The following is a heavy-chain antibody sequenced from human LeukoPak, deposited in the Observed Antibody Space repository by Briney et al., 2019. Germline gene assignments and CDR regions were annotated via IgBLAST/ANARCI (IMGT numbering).Heavy chain of an antibody. D-gene: IGHD6-13*01. V-gene: IGHV3-21*01. Sequence: TGGSLRLSCAASGFTFSIYSINWVRQAPGKGLEWVSFITGNSNYIYYADSVKGRFTISRDNAKNSLYLQMNSLRAEDTAVYYCVRSSSWYYYYYYYMDVWGKGTTVTISS. J-gene: IGHJ6*03. CDR2: ITGNSNYI. CDR3: VRSSSWYYYYYYYMDV. CDR1: GFTFSIYS.